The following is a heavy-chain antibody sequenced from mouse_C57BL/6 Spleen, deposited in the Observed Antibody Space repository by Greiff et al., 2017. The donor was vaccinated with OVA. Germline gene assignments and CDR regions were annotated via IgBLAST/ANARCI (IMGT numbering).Heavy chain of an antibody. J-gene: IGHJ2*01. CDR2: IDPSDSYT. CDR1: GYTFTSYW. CDR3: ARFRHYYGSSYFDY. D-gene: IGHD1-1*01. V-gene: IGHV1-50*01. Sequence: VKLQQPGAELVKPGASVKLSCKASGYTFTSYWMQWVKQRPGQGLEWIGEIDPSDSYTNYNQKFKGKATLTVDTSSSTAYMQLSSLTSEDSAVYYCARFRHYYGSSYFDYWGQGTTLTVSS.